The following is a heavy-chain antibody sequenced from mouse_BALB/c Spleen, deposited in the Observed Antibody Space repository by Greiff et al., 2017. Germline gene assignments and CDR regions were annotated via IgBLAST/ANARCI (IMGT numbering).Heavy chain of an antibody. Sequence: EVKLMESGPGLVKPSQSLSLTCTVTGYSITSDYAWNWIRQFPGNKLEWMGYISYSGSTSYNPSLKSRISITRDTSKNQFFLQLNSVTTEDTATYYCARFSYDYGHYWGQGTTLTVSS. CDR1: GYSITSDYA. V-gene: IGHV3-2*02. J-gene: IGHJ2*01. D-gene: IGHD2-4*01. CDR2: ISYSGST. CDR3: ARFSYDYGHY.